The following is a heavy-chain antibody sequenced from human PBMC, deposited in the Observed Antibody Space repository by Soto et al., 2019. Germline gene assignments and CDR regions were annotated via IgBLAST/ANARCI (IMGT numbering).Heavy chain of an antibody. CDR3: ATSFCSGGTCYTYYFDY. D-gene: IGHD2-15*01. V-gene: IGHV3-48*01. CDR1: GFTFSSYS. J-gene: IGHJ4*02. Sequence: PGGSLRLCCAASGFTFSSYSMKWVRQAPGKGLEWVSYIDASGTTIYYADSVKGRFTISRDIAKNSLYLQMNSLRAEDTAVYYCATSFCSGGTCYTYYFDYWGQGTLVTVSS. CDR2: IDASGTTI.